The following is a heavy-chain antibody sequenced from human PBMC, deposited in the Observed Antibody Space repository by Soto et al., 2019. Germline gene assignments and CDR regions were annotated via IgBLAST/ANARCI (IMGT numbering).Heavy chain of an antibody. Sequence: QVQLVESGGGVVQPGRSLRLSCAASGFTFSSSGIHWVRQAPGKGLEWVAVISYDGGNKYYVDSVKGRFTISRDNSKNTLYLQMNSLRAEATAVYYCATDFSGWYGSSEYGFWGQGTLVTVSS. CDR2: ISYDGGNK. CDR1: GFTFSSSG. CDR3: ATDFSGWYGSSEYGF. V-gene: IGHV3-30*03. D-gene: IGHD6-19*01. J-gene: IGHJ4*02.